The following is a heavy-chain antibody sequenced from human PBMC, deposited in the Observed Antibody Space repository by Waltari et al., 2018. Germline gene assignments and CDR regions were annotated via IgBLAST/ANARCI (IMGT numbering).Heavy chain of an antibody. Sequence: EVQLVESGGGLVQPGGSLRLSCAASGFTFSRYWMHWVRQAPGKGLVWVSRINSDGSGTSYADSVKGRLTISRDNAKNTLYLQLNSLRVEDTAVYYCAREPSPDSSGYFYYYMDVWGKGTTVTVSS. CDR2: INSDGSGT. CDR3: AREPSPDSSGYFYYYMDV. V-gene: IGHV3-74*01. J-gene: IGHJ6*03. CDR1: GFTFSRYW. D-gene: IGHD3-22*01.